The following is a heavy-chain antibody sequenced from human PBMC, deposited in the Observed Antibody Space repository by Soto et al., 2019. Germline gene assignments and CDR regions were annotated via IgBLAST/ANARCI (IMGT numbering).Heavy chain of an antibody. D-gene: IGHD2-15*01. V-gene: IGHV4-59*01. CDR2: IYYSGST. CDR1: GGSITSYY. CDR3: ARVDCSGGSCYEVRWFDP. Sequence: SETLSLTCTVSGGSITSYYWSWIRQRPGKGLEWIGYIYYSGSTNYNPSLKSRVTISVDTSKNQFSLKLSSVTAADTAVYYCARVDCSGGSCYEVRWFDPWGQGTRVTVSA. J-gene: IGHJ5*02.